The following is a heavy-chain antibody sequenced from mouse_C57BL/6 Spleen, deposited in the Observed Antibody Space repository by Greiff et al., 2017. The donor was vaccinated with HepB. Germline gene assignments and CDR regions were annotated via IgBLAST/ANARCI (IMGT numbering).Heavy chain of an antibody. V-gene: IGHV5-16*01. CDR2: INYDGSST. Sequence: EVQVVESEGGLVQPGSSMKLSCTASGFTFSDYYMAWVRQVPEKGLEWVANINYDGSSTYYLDSLKSRFIISRDNAKNILYLQMSSLKSEDTATYYCARVLYYYRGWYFDVWGTGTTVTVSS. J-gene: IGHJ1*03. CDR1: GFTFSDYY. CDR3: ARVLYYYRGWYFDV. D-gene: IGHD1-1*01.